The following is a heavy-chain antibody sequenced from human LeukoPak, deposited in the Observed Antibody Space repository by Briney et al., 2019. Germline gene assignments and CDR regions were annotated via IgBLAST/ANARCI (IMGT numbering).Heavy chain of an antibody. V-gene: IGHV4-38-2*01. Sequence: SETLSLTCAVSGYSISSGFYWGWIRQPPGKGLEWIGNIYHSGNTYYNPSLKSRVNISVDSSKNQFSLKLSSVTAADTAVYYCAGTSKYMAVWGKGTTVTVSS. CDR3: AGTSKYMAV. CDR1: GYSISSGFY. CDR2: IYHSGNT. J-gene: IGHJ6*03.